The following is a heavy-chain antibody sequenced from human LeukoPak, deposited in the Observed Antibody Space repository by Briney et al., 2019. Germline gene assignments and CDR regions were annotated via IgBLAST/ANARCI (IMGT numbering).Heavy chain of an antibody. J-gene: IGHJ4*02. V-gene: IGHV1-18*01. Sequence: ASVKVSCEASGYTFTSYGISWVRQAPGQGLEWMGWISAYNGNTNYAQKLQGRVTMTTDTSTSTAYMELRSLRSDDTAVYYCARVEGSYHPGPSHLIYWGQGTLVTVSS. CDR3: ARVEGSYHPGPSHLIY. D-gene: IGHD1-26*01. CDR2: ISAYNGNT. CDR1: GYTFTSYG.